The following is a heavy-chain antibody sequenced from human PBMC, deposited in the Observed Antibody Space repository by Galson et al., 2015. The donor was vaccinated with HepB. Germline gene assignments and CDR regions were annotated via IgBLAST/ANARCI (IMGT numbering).Heavy chain of an antibody. CDR1: GFTFNSHA. V-gene: IGHV3-23*01. J-gene: IGHJ4*02. D-gene: IGHD3-10*01. Sequence: SLRLSCAASGFTFNSHAMSWVRQAPGKGLEWVSGISGRGGRTNYADSVKGRFTISRDNSKNTLYLQMNSLRAEDTAVYYCAKDLRNRDHYGSGSYGVGYFDYWGQGTLVTVSS. CDR2: ISGRGGRT. CDR3: AKDLRNRDHYGSGSYGVGYFDY.